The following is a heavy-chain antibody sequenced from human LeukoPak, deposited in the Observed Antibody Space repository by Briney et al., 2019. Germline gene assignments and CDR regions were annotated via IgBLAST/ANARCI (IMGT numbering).Heavy chain of an antibody. CDR1: GGSISSYY. D-gene: IGHD3-3*01. CDR3: VRGLLDDLPYYDFWSGYYDYYYYYMGV. J-gene: IGHJ6*03. CDR2: IYYSGST. Sequence: SETLSLTCTVSGGSISSYYWSWIRQPPGKGLEWIGYIYYSGSTNYNPSLKSRVTISADTSKNQFSLKLSSVTAADTAVYYCVRGLLDDLPYYDFWSGYYDYYYYYMGVWGKGTTVTVSS. V-gene: IGHV4-59*01.